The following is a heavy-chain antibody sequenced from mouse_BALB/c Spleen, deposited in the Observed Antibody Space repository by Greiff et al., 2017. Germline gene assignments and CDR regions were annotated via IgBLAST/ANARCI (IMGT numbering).Heavy chain of an antibody. CDR2: IYPGDGDT. V-gene: IGHV1-87*01. Sequence: VQLQQSGAELARPGASVKLSCKASGYTFTSYWMQWVKQRPGQGLEWIGAIYPGDGDTRYTQKFKGKATLTADKSSSTAYMQLSSLASEDSAVYYCARSDYSAYWGQGTLVTVSA. CDR3: ARSDYSAY. J-gene: IGHJ3*01. CDR1: GYTFTSYW. D-gene: IGHD2-12*01.